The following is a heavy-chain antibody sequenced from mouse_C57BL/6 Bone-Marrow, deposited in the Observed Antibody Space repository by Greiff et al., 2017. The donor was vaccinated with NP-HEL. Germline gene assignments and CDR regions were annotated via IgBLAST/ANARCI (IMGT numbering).Heavy chain of an antibody. Sequence: VKLQQPGAELVRPGTSVKLSCKASGYTFTSYWMHWVKQRPGQGLEWIGVIDPSDSYTNYNQKFKGKATLTVDTSSSTAYMQLSSLTSEDSAVYYCARSSGYMYYFDYWGQGTTLTVSS. D-gene: IGHD3-2*02. CDR2: IDPSDSYT. CDR1: GYTFTSYW. V-gene: IGHV1-59*01. J-gene: IGHJ2*01. CDR3: ARSSGYMYYFDY.